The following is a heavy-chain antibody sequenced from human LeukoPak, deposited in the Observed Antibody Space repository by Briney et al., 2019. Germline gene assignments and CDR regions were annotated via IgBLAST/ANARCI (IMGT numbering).Heavy chain of an antibody. D-gene: IGHD2-21*01. CDR1: GFTFSKAW. J-gene: IGHJ4*02. CDR2: IKSQSNGETT. Sequence: PGGSLRLSCAASGFTFSKAWMSWVRQAPGRGLEWVGRIKSQSNGETTDYAAPVKGRFTISRHDSGNTLYLQMNSLKTEDTAVYYCTTDQGRFCGGECSSDYWGQGTLVTVSS. V-gene: IGHV3-15*01. CDR3: TTDQGRFCGGECSSDY.